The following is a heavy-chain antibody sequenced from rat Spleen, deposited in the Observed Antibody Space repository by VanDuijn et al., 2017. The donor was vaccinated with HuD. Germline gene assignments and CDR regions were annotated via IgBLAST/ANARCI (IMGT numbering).Heavy chain of an antibody. CDR3: ARHVYYSSLTTYYGYTRYWYFDF. D-gene: IGHD1-9*01. CDR1: GFTFSDYN. V-gene: IGHV5-7*01. CDR2: ISYDGSST. Sequence: EVQLVESGGGLVQPGRSLKLSCAASGFTFSDYNMAWVRQAPKKGLEWVATISYDGSSTYYRDSVKGRFTISRDNAKSTLYLQMDSLRSEDTATYYCARHVYYSSLTTYYGYTRYWYFDFWGPGTMVTVSS. J-gene: IGHJ1*01.